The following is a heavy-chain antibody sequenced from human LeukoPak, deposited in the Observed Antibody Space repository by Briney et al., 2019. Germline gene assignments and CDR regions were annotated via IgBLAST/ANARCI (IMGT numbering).Heavy chain of an antibody. D-gene: IGHD3-22*01. J-gene: IGHJ4*02. CDR2: IYHSGST. CDR3: ARDRHYYDSSGYYAGFDY. CDR1: GGSISSYY. V-gene: IGHV4-4*02. Sequence: SETLSLTCTVSGGSISSYYWSWVRQPPGKGLEWIGEIYHSGSTNYNPSLKSRVTISVDKSKNQFSLKLSSVTAADTAVYYCARDRHYYDSSGYYAGFDYWGQGTLVTVSS.